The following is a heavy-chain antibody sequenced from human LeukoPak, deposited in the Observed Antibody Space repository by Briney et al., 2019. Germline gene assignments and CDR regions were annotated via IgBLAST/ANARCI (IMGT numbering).Heavy chain of an antibody. CDR3: ASHYGSGSSPFDH. CDR1: GFTFSSYT. D-gene: IGHD3-10*01. Sequence: PGGSLRLSCAASGFTFSSYTMNWVRQAPGKGLEWVSSISRSNSFIYYADSVKGRFTISRDDARNSLYLQINSLRAEDTAVYYCASHYGSGSSPFDHWGQGTLVTVST. V-gene: IGHV3-21*01. J-gene: IGHJ4*02. CDR2: ISRSNSFI.